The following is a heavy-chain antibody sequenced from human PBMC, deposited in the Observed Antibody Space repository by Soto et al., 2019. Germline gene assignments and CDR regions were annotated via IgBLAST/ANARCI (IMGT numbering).Heavy chain of an antibody. D-gene: IGHD2-21*02. J-gene: IGHJ6*02. CDR1: GRSRSSYY. CDR2: IYYIGST. Sequence: DPVALTCTAAGRSRSSYYWSRIRQPLGKGLELMGYIYYIGSTNYNPSLKSRVTISVDTSKNQFSLKLSSVTAADTAVYYCARDLWGYCGTDCYPLDVWGQGTTVTVS. CDR3: ARDLWGYCGTDCYPLDV. V-gene: IGHV4-59*01.